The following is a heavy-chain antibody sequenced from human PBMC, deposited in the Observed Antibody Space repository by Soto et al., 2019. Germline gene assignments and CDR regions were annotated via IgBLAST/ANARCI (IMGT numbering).Heavy chain of an antibody. J-gene: IGHJ6*02. CDR3: ASRASSACYCMDV. D-gene: IGHD2-15*01. Sequence: GAALKISGKGSGYSFTRYWISWVRQMPGKGLEWMGRIDPSDSYTNYSPSFQGHVTIAADKSISTAYLQWSSLKASAPALYLCASRASSACYCMDVWRQGTTVTVCS. CDR2: IDPSDSYT. CDR1: GYSFTRYW. V-gene: IGHV5-10-1*01.